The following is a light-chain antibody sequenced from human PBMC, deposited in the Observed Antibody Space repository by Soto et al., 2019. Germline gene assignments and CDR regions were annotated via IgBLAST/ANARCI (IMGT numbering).Light chain of an antibody. CDR2: VAS. Sequence: DIQMTQSPSSLSAPVGDTVTITCRASQTINSYLNWYQQKPGQAPKLLIYVASSLQSGVPSRFSGRGSGTDFTLTISSLEPEDFATYYCQQSYNIPLTFGPGTKVDIK. CDR1: QTINSY. J-gene: IGKJ3*01. CDR3: QQSYNIPLT. V-gene: IGKV1-39*01.